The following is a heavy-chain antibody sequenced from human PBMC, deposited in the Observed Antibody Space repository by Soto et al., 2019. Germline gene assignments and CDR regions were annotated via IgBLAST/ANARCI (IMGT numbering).Heavy chain of an antibody. J-gene: IGHJ3*02. V-gene: IGHV3-30*18. CDR1: GFTFSSYG. CDR3: AKDRALLRFLEWLLDDAFDI. CDR2: ISYDGSNK. Sequence: QVQLVESGGGVVQPGRSLRLSCAASGFTFSSYGMHWVRQAPGKGLERVAVISYDGSNKYYADSVKGRFTISRDNSKNTLYLQMNRLRAEDTAVYYCAKDRALLRFLEWLLDDAFDIWGQGTMVTVSS. D-gene: IGHD3-3*01.